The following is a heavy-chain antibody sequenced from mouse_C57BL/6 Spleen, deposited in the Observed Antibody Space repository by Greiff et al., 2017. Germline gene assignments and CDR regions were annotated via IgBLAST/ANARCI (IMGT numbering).Heavy chain of an antibody. CDR3: TRVTLDY. Sequence: QVQLQQSGAELVRPGASVTLSCKASGYTFTDYEMHWVKQTPVHGLEWIGAIDPETGGTAYNQKFKGKAILTADESSSTAYMELRSLTSEDSAVYYCTRVTLDYWGQGTTLTVSS. J-gene: IGHJ2*01. D-gene: IGHD2-1*01. CDR2: IDPETGGT. V-gene: IGHV1-15*01. CDR1: GYTFTDYE.